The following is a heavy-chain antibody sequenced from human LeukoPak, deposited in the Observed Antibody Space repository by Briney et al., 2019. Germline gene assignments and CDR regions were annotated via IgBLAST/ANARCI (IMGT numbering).Heavy chain of an antibody. V-gene: IGHV1-24*01. CDR2: FDPEDGET. CDR1: GYTLTELS. D-gene: IGHD2-2*01. J-gene: IGHJ6*02. CDR3: ASTGGCGSTSCYYYYGMDV. Sequence: GASVKVSCKVSGYTLTELSMHWVRQAPGKGLEWMGGFDPEDGETIYAQKFQGRVTMTEDTSTDIAYMELSSLRSEDTAVYYCASTGGCGSTSCYYYYGMDVWGQGTTVTVSS.